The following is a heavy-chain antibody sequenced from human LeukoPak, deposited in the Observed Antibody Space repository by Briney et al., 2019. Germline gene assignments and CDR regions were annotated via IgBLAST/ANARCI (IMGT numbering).Heavy chain of an antibody. CDR1: GFTFSSYG. Sequence: PGRSLRLSCAASGFTFSSYGMHWVRQAPGKGLEWVAVIWYDGSNKYYADSVKGRFTISRDNSKNTLYLQMNSLRAEDTAVYCCAGGLRKAPVDYWGQGTLVTVSS. D-gene: IGHD5-18*01. CDR3: AGGLRKAPVDY. V-gene: IGHV3-33*01. J-gene: IGHJ4*02. CDR2: IWYDGSNK.